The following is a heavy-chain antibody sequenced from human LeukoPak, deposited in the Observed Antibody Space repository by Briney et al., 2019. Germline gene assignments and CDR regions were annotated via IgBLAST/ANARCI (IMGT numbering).Heavy chain of an antibody. V-gene: IGHV3-30*18. CDR3: AKASCSSTSCYECFQH. D-gene: IGHD2-2*01. Sequence: SGGSLRLSCAASGFTFSSYGMHWVRQGPGKGLEWVAVISYDENNIYYADSVKGRFTISRDNSKNTLYLQMNSLRAEDTAVYYCAKASCSSTSCYECFQHWGQGTLVTVSS. CDR2: ISYDENNI. J-gene: IGHJ1*01. CDR1: GFTFSSYG.